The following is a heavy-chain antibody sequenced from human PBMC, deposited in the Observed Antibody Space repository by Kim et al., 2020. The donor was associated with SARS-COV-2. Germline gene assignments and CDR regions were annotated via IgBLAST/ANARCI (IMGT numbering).Heavy chain of an antibody. J-gene: IGHJ3*02. V-gene: IGHV4-31*03. D-gene: IGHD2-2*01. Sequence: SETLSLTCTVSGGSISSGGYYWSWIRQHPGKGLEWIGYIYYSGSTYYNPSLKSRVTISVDTSKNQFSLKLSSVTAADTAVYYCARVPRSSPWAFDIWGQGTMVTVSS. CDR2: IYYSGST. CDR1: GGSISSGGYY. CDR3: ARVPRSSPWAFDI.